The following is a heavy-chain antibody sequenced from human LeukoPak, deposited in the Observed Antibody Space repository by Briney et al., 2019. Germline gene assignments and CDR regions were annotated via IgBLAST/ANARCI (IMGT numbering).Heavy chain of an antibody. D-gene: IGHD3-9*01. CDR3: ARDTYDILTGGD. CDR2: ITTNNGNT. J-gene: IGHJ4*02. CDR1: GYTFINYG. Sequence: ASVKVSCKASGYTFINYGISWVRQAPGEGLEWMGWITTNNGNTNYAQKFQGRVTMTTDTSTNIAYMELRSLRSDDTAIYYCARDTYDILTGGDWGQGALVTVSS. V-gene: IGHV1-18*01.